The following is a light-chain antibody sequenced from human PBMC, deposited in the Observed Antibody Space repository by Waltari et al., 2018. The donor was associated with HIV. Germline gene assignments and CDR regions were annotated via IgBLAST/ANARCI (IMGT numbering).Light chain of an antibody. J-gene: IGLJ2*01. V-gene: IGLV1-40*01. Sequence: QSLLTQPPSVSGAPGQEVTISCTGSSSNIGAGYHVPCYQQVPGTAPKLLISANINRPAGVPDRFSGSKSGTSASLAITGLQAEDEADYYCQSYDSSLSGVVFGGGTKLTVL. CDR3: QSYDSSLSGVV. CDR2: ANI. CDR1: SSNIGAGYH.